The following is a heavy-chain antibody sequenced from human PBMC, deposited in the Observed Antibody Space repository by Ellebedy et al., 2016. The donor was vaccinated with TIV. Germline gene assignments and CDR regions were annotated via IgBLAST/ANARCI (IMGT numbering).Heavy chain of an antibody. J-gene: IGHJ4*02. V-gene: IGHV4-39*01. CDR3: ASTSVRGVINY. Sequence: SETLSLXXTVSGGSISSSSYYWGWIRQPPGKGLEWIGSMYYSGSTYYNPSLKSRVTISVDTSKNQFSLKLSSVTAADTAVYYCASTSVRGVINYWGQGTLVTVSS. D-gene: IGHD3-10*01. CDR2: MYYSGST. CDR1: GGSISSSSYY.